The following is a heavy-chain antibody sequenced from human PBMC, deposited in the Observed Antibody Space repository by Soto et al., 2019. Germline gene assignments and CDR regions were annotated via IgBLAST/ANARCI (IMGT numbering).Heavy chain of an antibody. CDR1: GFTFSNAW. CDR3: ARGLEVDTAIVRKNYYYYGMDF. V-gene: IGHV3-53*04. CDR2: IYSGGST. D-gene: IGHD5-18*01. J-gene: IGHJ6*02. Sequence: GGSLRLSCAASGFTFSNAWMNWVRQAPGKGLEWVSVIYSGGSTYYADSVKGRFTISRHNSENTLYLQMNSLRAEDTAVYYCARGLEVDTAIVRKNYYYYGMDFWGQGTTVTVSS.